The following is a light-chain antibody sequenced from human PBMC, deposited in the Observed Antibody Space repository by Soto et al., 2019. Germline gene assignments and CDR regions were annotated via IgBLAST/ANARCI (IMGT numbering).Light chain of an antibody. J-gene: IGKJ5*01. Sequence: EIVLTQSPGTLSLSPGERATLSCRASQRVSSSYLAWYQQKPGQAPRLLIYGTSIRATGIPARFSGSGSGTEFTLTISSLQSEDFAVYYCQQYGSSPTTFGQGRRLEVK. CDR1: QRVSSSY. CDR2: GTS. V-gene: IGKV3-20*01. CDR3: QQYGSSPTT.